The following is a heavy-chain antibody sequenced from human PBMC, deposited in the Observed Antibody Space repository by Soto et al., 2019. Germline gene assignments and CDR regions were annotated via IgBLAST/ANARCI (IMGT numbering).Heavy chain of an antibody. Sequence: GESLKISCKASGYSFRSYWITWVRQMPGKGLEWMGRIDPSDSYTNYSPSFQGHVTMSVDKSISTAYLQWSSLKASDTAIYYCARLQSPTGYYTRGFDYWGQGALVTVSS. J-gene: IGHJ4*02. V-gene: IGHV5-10-1*01. CDR2: IDPSDSYT. CDR1: GYSFRSYW. D-gene: IGHD3-3*01. CDR3: ARLQSPTGYYTRGFDY.